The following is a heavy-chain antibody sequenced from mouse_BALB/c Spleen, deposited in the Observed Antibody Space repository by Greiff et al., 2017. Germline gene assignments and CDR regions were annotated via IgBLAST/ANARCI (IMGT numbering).Heavy chain of an antibody. J-gene: IGHJ4*01. Sequence: EVKLLESGGGLVQPGGSRKLSCAASGFTFSSFGMHWVRQAPEKGLEWVAYISSGSSTIYYADTVKGRFTISRDNPKNTLFLQMTSLRSEDTAMYYCAISKLSYAMDYWGQGTSVTVSS. CDR1: GFTFSSFG. CDR2: ISSGSSTI. V-gene: IGHV5-17*02. CDR3: AISKLSYAMDY.